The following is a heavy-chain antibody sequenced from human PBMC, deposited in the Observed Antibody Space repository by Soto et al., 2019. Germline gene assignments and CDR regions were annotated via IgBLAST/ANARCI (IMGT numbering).Heavy chain of an antibody. CDR3: SRVFEGREVIPDY. CDR2: INSDGTRI. D-gene: IGHD3-3*01. V-gene: IGHV3-74*01. J-gene: IGHJ4*02. Sequence: GGSLRLSCAASGFTFNNHWMHWFRQAPGTGLEWVSRINSDGTRINYADSVKGRFTISRDNAKNTLYLQMDGLRAEDTAVYYCSRVFEGREVIPDYWGQGAQVTVPQ. CDR1: GFTFNNHW.